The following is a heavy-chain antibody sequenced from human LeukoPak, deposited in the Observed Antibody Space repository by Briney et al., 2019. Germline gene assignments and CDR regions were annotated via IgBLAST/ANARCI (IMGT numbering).Heavy chain of an antibody. Sequence: GGSLRLSCAASGFSVSNHYMAWVRQAPGRRLEWVSFICTDGTTFYTDSVRGRFTVSRDQFKNTLYLQMSSLTPDDTALYYCARDGAGIESWVELDPWGQGTQVTVSA. CDR1: GFSVSNHY. CDR2: ICTDGTT. V-gene: IGHV3-66*02. D-gene: IGHD5-24*01. CDR3: ARDGAGIESWVELDP. J-gene: IGHJ5*02.